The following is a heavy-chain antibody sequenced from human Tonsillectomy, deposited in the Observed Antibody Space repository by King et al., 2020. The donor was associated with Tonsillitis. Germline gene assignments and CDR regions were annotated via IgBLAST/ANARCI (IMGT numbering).Heavy chain of an antibody. Sequence: VQLVESGAEVKKPGESLRISCKGSGYSFTSYWISWVRQMPGKGLEWMGRIDPSDSYTNYSPSFQGHVTISADKSISTAYLQWSSLTASDTVMYYCARRGSWTPFNVGGDYYYMDVWGKGTTVTVSS. CDR3: ARRGSWTPFNVGGDYYYMDV. V-gene: IGHV5-10-1*03. D-gene: IGHD6-13*01. CDR1: GYSFTSYW. J-gene: IGHJ6*03. CDR2: IDPSDSYT.